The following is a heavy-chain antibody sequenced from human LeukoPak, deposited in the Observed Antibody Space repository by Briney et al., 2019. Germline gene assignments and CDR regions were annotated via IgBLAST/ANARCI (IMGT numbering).Heavy chain of an antibody. CDR1: GITVNTNY. CDR2: IYSGGAT. CDR3: ARAGDSDTLDY. V-gene: IGHV3-66*01. J-gene: IGHJ4*02. D-gene: IGHD1-26*01. Sequence: GGSLRLSCAASGITVNTNYMSWVRQAPGKGLEWVSIIYSGGATFYADSVKGRFTISRESSKNTLWLQMNSLRVEDTAVYYCARAGDSDTLDYWGQGTLVTVSS.